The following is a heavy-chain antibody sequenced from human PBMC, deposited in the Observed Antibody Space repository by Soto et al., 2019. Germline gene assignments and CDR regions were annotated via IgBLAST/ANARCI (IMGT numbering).Heavy chain of an antibody. J-gene: IGHJ6*03. CDR2: INSDGSST. V-gene: IGHV3-74*01. D-gene: IGHD4-4*01. Sequence: GGSLRLSCAASGFTFSSYWMHWVRQAPGKGLVWVSRINSDGSSTSYADSVKGRFTISRDKAKNTLYLQMNSLRAEDTAVYYCARVNTVIEFYDYYYMDVWGKGTTVTVSS. CDR1: GFTFSSYW. CDR3: ARVNTVIEFYDYYYMDV.